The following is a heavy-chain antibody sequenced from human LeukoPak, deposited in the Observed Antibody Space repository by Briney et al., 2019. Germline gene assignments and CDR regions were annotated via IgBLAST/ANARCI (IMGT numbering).Heavy chain of an antibody. Sequence: ASVKVSFKASGYTFTSYDINWVRQAPGQGLEWMGWISAYNGNTNYAQNLQGRVTMTTDTSTSTAYMELRSLRSDDTAVYYCARVSCSGGTCYANFDHWGQGTLVTVSS. J-gene: IGHJ4*02. CDR3: ARVSCSGGTCYANFDH. D-gene: IGHD2-15*01. CDR1: GYTFTSYD. V-gene: IGHV1-18*01. CDR2: ISAYNGNT.